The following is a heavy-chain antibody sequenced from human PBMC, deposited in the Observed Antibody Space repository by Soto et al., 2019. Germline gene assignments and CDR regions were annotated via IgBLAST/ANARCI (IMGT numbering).Heavy chain of an antibody. J-gene: IGHJ6*02. V-gene: IGHV3-74*01. CDR3: GRGGSDSPRGMDV. Sequence: EVQLAESGGGLVQPGGSLRLSCAASGFTFSPYWMHWVRQAPGKGLVGVSRINPDGSSTDYADSVKGRFTISRDNAKNTLYLQMNSLRAEDTAVYYCGRGGSDSPRGMDVWGQGTTVTVSS. D-gene: IGHD6-19*01. CDR2: INPDGSST. CDR1: GFTFSPYW.